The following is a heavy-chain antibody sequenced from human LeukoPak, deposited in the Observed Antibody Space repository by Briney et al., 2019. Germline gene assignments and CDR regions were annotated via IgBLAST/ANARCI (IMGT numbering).Heavy chain of an antibody. Sequence: GGSLRLSCAASGFTFSTYGMHWDRQAPGKGLEWVAVISYDGNNKYSADSVKGRFTISRDNSKNTLYLQMNSLRAEDTAVYYCARVDTPGIAAANYFDYWGQGTLVTVSS. V-gene: IGHV3-30*03. CDR3: ARVDTPGIAAANYFDY. CDR1: GFTFSTYG. D-gene: IGHD6-13*01. CDR2: ISYDGNNK. J-gene: IGHJ4*02.